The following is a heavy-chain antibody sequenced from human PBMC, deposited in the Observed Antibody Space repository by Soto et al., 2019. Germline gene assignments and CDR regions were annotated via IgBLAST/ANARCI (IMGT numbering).Heavy chain of an antibody. D-gene: IGHD4-17*01. CDR2: IKRDGSEK. V-gene: IGHV3-7*03. CDR3: ERVRDTDYEIDY. Sequence: EVQLVESGGGLVQPGGSLRLSCTASGFMFGSYWMTWVRHVPGKGLQWVANIKRDGSEKYYVDFVKGRFTISRDNADNSVFLDMNNLRVDDTATYYCERVRDTDYEIDYWGQGALVTVSS. CDR1: GFMFGSYW. J-gene: IGHJ4*02.